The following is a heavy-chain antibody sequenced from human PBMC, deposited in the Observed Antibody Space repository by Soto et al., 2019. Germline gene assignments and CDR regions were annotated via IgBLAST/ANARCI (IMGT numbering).Heavy chain of an antibody. CDR1: GFTFSSYS. CDR2: ISSSSSYI. D-gene: IGHD2-21*02. V-gene: IGHV3-21*01. Sequence: GGSLRLSCAASGFTFSSYSMNWVRQAPGKGLEWVSSISSSSSYIYYADSVKGRFTISRDNAKNSLYLQMNSLRAEDTAVYYCARDFRRAVTEDYWGQGTLVTVSS. J-gene: IGHJ4*02. CDR3: ARDFRRAVTEDY.